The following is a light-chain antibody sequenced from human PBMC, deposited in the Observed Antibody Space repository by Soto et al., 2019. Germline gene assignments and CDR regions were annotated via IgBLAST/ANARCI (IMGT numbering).Light chain of an antibody. CDR1: SSNIGSNY. J-gene: IGLJ1*01. CDR3: AAWDNSLSGSGV. V-gene: IGLV1-47*01. Sequence: QSVLTKRPSASGTPGQRVTISCSGSSSNIGSNYVYWYQQLPGTAPKLLIYRNNQRPSGVPDRFSGSKSGTSASLAISGLRSEDEADYYCAAWDNSLSGSGVFGTGTNVTV. CDR2: RNN.